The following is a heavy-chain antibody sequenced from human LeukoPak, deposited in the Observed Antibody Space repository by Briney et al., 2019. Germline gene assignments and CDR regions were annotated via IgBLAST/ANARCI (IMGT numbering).Heavy chain of an antibody. CDR1: GYTFTSYD. Sequence: ASVKVSCKASGYTFTSYDINWVRQAAGQGLEWMGKVDPNTGNTAYSQKFQGRVTMTRSTSITTAYMELSSLRSEDTAVYYCARNYYDSSGLFLWGQGTLVTVSS. V-gene: IGHV1-8*01. D-gene: IGHD3-22*01. J-gene: IGHJ4*02. CDR2: VDPNTGNT. CDR3: ARNYYDSSGLFL.